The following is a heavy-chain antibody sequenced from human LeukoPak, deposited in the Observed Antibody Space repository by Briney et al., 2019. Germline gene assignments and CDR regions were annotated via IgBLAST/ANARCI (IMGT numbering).Heavy chain of an antibody. Sequence: PSETLSLTCTVSGGSISSYYWSWIRQPPGKGLEWIGYIYYSGTTNYNPSLKSRVTISVDTSKNQFSLKLSSVTAADTAVYYCARVAGGSPEYYFDYWGQGTLVTVSS. J-gene: IGHJ4*02. CDR3: ARVAGGSPEYYFDY. V-gene: IGHV4-59*01. CDR1: GGSISSYY. D-gene: IGHD3-16*01. CDR2: IYYSGTT.